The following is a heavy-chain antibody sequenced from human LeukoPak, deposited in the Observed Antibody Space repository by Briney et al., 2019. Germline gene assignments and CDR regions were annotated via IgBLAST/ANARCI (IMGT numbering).Heavy chain of an antibody. V-gene: IGHV3-7*03. CDR1: GFTFSSYW. CDR2: IKQDGSEA. J-gene: IGHJ6*04. Sequence: GGSLRLSCAASGFTFSSYWMTWVRQAPGKGLEWVANIKQDGSEAYYVDSVKGRFTVSRDNAKNSLYLQLNSLGAEDTAVYYCAKTGDVIVPAATDVWGKGTTVTVSS. D-gene: IGHD2-2*01. CDR3: AKTGDVIVPAATDV.